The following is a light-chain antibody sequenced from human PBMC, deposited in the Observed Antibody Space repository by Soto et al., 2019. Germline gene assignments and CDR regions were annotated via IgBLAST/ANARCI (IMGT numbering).Light chain of an antibody. J-gene: IGLJ1*01. V-gene: IGLV1-44*01. Sequence: QSVLTQPPSASGTPGQRVTISCSGSSSNIGSNTVNWYQQLPGTAPKLLIYNDYQRPSGVPDRFSGSKSGTSVSLAISGLQSEDEADYYCCSYAGRSTYVFGSGTKLTVL. CDR2: NDY. CDR3: CSYAGRSTYV. CDR1: SSNIGSNT.